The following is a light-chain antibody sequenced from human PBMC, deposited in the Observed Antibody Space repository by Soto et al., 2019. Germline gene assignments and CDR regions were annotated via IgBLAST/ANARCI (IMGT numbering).Light chain of an antibody. CDR2: DVS. V-gene: IGLV2-14*03. Sequence: QSALTQPASVSGSPGQSITISCTGTSSDVGGYNYVSWYQQHPGKAPKLMIYDVSNRPSGVSNRFSGSKSGNTASLTISGLQAEDEADYFCSLYISSTTLVFGGGTKLTVL. J-gene: IGLJ2*01. CDR1: SSDVGGYNY. CDR3: SLYISSTTLV.